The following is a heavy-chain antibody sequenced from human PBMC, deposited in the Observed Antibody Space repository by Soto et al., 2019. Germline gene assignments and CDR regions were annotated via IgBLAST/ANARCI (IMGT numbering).Heavy chain of an antibody. D-gene: IGHD6-13*01. CDR2: ISATGTTT. CDR3: ATYSSPIDY. V-gene: IGHV3-23*01. J-gene: IGHJ4*02. CDR1: EFSFSRYA. Sequence: GGSLRLSCSASEFSFSRYALNWFRQAPGKGLEWVSAISATGTTTYYADSVKGRFTISRDNSKRTRFLQMDSLSPEDTAVYYCATYSSPIDYWGQGTLVTVSS.